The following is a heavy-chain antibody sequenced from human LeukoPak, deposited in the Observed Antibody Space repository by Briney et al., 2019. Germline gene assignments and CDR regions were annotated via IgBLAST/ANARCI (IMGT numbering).Heavy chain of an antibody. CDR3: ARDLFRYDSSGYYY. CDR1: GFTVSSNY. J-gene: IGHJ4*02. Sequence: GGSLRLSCAASGFTVSSNYMSWVRQAPGKGLEWVSVIYSGGSTYYADSVKGRFTISRDNSKNTLYLQMNSLRAEDTAVYYCARDLFRYDSSGYYYWGQGTLVTVSS. CDR2: IYSGGST. V-gene: IGHV3-53*01. D-gene: IGHD3-22*01.